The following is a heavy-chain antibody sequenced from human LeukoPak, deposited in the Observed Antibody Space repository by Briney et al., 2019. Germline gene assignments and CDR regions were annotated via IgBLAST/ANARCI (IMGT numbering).Heavy chain of an antibody. CDR1: GDTFTGYY. Sequence: SSVKVSCKASGDTFTGYYINWVRQAPGQGLEWMGWIDSNSGGTDYAQKFQGRVTMTRAKSISTAYMEQSRLRADDTAVYYCERDVVRWNERDPFHIWGQGTMVTVSS. J-gene: IGHJ3*02. CDR3: ERDVVRWNERDPFHI. D-gene: IGHD1-1*01. CDR2: IDSNSGGT. V-gene: IGHV1-2*02.